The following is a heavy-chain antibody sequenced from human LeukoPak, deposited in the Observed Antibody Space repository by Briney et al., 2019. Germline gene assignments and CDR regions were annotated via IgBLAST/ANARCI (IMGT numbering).Heavy chain of an antibody. D-gene: IGHD4-23*01. V-gene: IGHV3-48*03. CDR3: ARGPTVVNDAFDI. CDR1: GFTFSSYA. Sequence: GGSLRLSCAASGFTFSSYAMNWVRQAPGKGLEWVSYISSSGSTIYYADSVKGRFTISRDNAKNSLYLQMNSLRAEDTAVYYCARGPTVVNDAFDIWGQGTMVTVSS. J-gene: IGHJ3*02. CDR2: ISSSGSTI.